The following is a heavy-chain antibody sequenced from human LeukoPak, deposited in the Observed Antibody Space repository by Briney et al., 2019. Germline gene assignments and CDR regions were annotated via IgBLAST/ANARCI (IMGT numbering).Heavy chain of an antibody. D-gene: IGHD6-13*01. J-gene: IGHJ5*02. CDR1: GFTFSNFW. CDR3: AKAGIINISWNWFDP. CDR2: IYPGGGT. Sequence: PGGSLRLSCVVSGFTFSNFWMSWVRQAPGKGLEWVSIIYPGGGTYYADSVKGRFTISRDNSKNTLYLQMNSLRVEDTAVYYCAKAGIINISWNWFDPWGQGTLVTVSS. V-gene: IGHV3-53*01.